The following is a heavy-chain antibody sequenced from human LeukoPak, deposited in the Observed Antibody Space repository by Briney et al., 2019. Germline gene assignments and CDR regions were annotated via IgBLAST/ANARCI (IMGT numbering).Heavy chain of an antibody. V-gene: IGHV3-23*01. Sequence: PGGSLKLYCAASGFTFSSYAMRWVRQAPGKGLEWVSAISGSGGSTYYADSVKGRFTISRDNSKNTLYLQMNSLRAEDTAVYYCANYYDYVSAYFDYWGQGTLVTVSS. D-gene: IGHD3-16*01. CDR3: ANYYDYVSAYFDY. J-gene: IGHJ4*02. CDR2: ISGSGGST. CDR1: GFTFSSYA.